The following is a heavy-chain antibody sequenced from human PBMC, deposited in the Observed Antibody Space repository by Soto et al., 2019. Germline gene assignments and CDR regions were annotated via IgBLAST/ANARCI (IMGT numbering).Heavy chain of an antibody. D-gene: IGHD6-19*01. Sequence: GASVKVSCKASGYTFTSYDINWVRQATGQGLEWMGWMNPNSGNTGYAQKFQGRVTMTRNTSISTAYMELSSLRSEDTAVYYCASGGEGSGWSAYAFDIWGQGTMVTVSS. V-gene: IGHV1-8*01. J-gene: IGHJ3*02. CDR3: ASGGEGSGWSAYAFDI. CDR2: MNPNSGNT. CDR1: GYTFTSYD.